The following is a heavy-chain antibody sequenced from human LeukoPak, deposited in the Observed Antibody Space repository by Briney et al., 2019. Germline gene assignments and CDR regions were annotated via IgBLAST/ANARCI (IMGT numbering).Heavy chain of an antibody. D-gene: IGHD1-26*01. CDR1: GFTFSSYA. CDR3: ARVNLVRELLPPLY. CDR2: ISYDGSNK. Sequence: PGGSLRLSCAASGFTFSSYAMHWVRQAPGKGLEWVAVISYDGSNKYYADSVKGRFTISRDNSKNTLYLQMNSLRAEDTAVYYCARVNLVRELLPPLYWGQGTLVTVSS. V-gene: IGHV3-30-3*01. J-gene: IGHJ4*02.